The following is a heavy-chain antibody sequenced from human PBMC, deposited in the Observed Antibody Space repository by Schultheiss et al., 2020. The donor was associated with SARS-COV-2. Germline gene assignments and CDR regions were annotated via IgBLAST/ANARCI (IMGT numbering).Heavy chain of an antibody. J-gene: IGHJ4*02. Sequence: GGSLRLSCAASGFTFSSYWMHWVRQAPGKGLVWVSRINSDGSSTSYADSVKGRFTISRDNAKNTLYLQMNSLRAEDTAVYYCARDYYDSSGYYYPFDYWGQGTLVTVSS. D-gene: IGHD3-22*01. CDR2: INSDGSST. CDR3: ARDYYDSSGYYYPFDY. V-gene: IGHV3-74*01. CDR1: GFTFSSYW.